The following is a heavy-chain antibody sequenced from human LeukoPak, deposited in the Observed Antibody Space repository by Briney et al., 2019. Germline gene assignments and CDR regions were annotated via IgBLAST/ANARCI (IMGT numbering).Heavy chain of an antibody. CDR2: IYYSGST. Sequence: SETLSLTCTVSGASITSDYWSWIRQPPGKGLEWIGYIYYSGSTYYNPSLKSRVTISVDTSKNQFSLKLSSVTAADTAVYYCARDQSWNDVFFDYWGQETLVTVSS. V-gene: IGHV4-59*12. CDR3: ARDQSWNDVFFDY. CDR1: GASITSDY. J-gene: IGHJ4*02. D-gene: IGHD1-1*01.